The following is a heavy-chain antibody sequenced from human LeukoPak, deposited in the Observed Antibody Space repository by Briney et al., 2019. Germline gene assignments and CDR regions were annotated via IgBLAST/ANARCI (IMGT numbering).Heavy chain of an antibody. J-gene: IGHJ4*02. CDR1: GFTFNRYG. CDR2: IRYDGSNK. Sequence: GGSLRLSCAASGFTFNRYGVHWIRQAPGKGLEWVAFIRYDGSNKYYADSVKGRFAISRDNSKNTLYLQMNSLRAEDTALYYCAKDTSIGITGNGFDHWGQGTLVIVSS. CDR3: AKDTSIGITGNGFDH. D-gene: IGHD1-14*01. V-gene: IGHV3-30*02.